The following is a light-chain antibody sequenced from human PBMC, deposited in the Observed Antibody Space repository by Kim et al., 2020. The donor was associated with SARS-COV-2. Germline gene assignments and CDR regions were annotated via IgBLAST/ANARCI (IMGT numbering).Light chain of an antibody. Sequence: KTVTIACTHSSGSIASNYVQWYQQRPGSAPTTVIYEDNQRPSGVPDRFSGSIDSSSNSASLTISGLKTEDEADYYCQSYDSSNHVVFGGGTQLTVL. CDR3: QSYDSSNHVV. CDR2: EDN. CDR1: SGSIASNY. V-gene: IGLV6-57*03. J-gene: IGLJ2*01.